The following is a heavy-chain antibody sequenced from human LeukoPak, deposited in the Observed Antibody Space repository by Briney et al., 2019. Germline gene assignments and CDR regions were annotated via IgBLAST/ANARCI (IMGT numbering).Heavy chain of an antibody. CDR3: AGSPIYYDSSGYDFDY. CDR2: ISSSSSYI. J-gene: IGHJ4*02. CDR1: GFTFSSYS. V-gene: IGHV3-21*01. D-gene: IGHD3-22*01. Sequence: GGSLRLSCAASGFTFSSYSMNWVRQAPGKGLEWVSSISSSSSYIYYADSVKGRFTISRDNAKNSLYLQMNSLRAEDTAVYYCAGSPIYYDSSGYDFDYWGQGTLVTVSS.